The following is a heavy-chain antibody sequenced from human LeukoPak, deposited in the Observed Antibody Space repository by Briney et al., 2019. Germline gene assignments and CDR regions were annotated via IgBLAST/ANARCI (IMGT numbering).Heavy chain of an antibody. J-gene: IGHJ4*02. CDR2: ITGSGDGT. V-gene: IGHV3-23*01. CDR3: VKGFVHPTYYFDY. CDR1: GFTFSNYA. D-gene: IGHD3-10*01. Sequence: GGSLRLSCAASGFTFSNYAMMWVRQAPGKRLEWVSSITGSGDGTCYADSVRGRFTISRDNSENTLYLQLNSLRGEDTAVYFCVKGFVHPTYYFDYWGQGTLVTVSS.